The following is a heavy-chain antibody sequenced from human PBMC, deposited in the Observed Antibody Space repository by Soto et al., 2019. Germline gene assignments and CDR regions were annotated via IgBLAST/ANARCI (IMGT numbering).Heavy chain of an antibody. D-gene: IGHD3-22*01. CDR3: AGLFPYVSRGYHLNY. CDR1: GDSVSSNSAG. Sequence: PSQTLSLTCDISGDSVSSNSAGWNWIRQTPSRGLEWLGRTYYKSKWYYTYAASVKSRITVSPDTSKNQFSLKLKSVTAADTAVFYCAGLFPYVSRGYHLNYLGQGTLVTVSS. J-gene: IGHJ4*02. CDR2: TYYKSKWYY. V-gene: IGHV6-1*01.